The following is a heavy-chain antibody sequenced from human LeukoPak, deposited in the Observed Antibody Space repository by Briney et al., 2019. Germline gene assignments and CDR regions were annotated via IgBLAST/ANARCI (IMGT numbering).Heavy chain of an antibody. V-gene: IGHV3-66*02. CDR3: ARGLIAGYCSGGSCQYYYYYGMDV. D-gene: IGHD2-15*01. J-gene: IGHJ6*02. Sequence: GGSLRLSCAASGFTVSSNYMSWVRQAPGKGLEWVSVIYSGGSTYYADSVKDRFTISRDNSKNTLYLQMNSLRAEDTAVYYCARGLIAGYCSGGSCQYYYYYGMDVWGQGTTVTVSS. CDR1: GFTVSSNY. CDR2: IYSGGST.